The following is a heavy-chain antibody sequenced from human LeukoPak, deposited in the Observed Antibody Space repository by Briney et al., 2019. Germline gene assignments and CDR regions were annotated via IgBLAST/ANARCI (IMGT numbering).Heavy chain of an antibody. V-gene: IGHV3-23*01. D-gene: IGHD3-16*01. J-gene: IGHJ5*02. Sequence: GGSLRLSCAASGFTFSSYAMSWVRQAPGKGPEWVSAISGSGGSTYYADSVKGRFTISRDNSKNTLYLQMNSLRAEDTAVYYCAKDDRGSVENWFDPWGQGTLVTVSS. CDR3: AKDDRGSVENWFDP. CDR2: ISGSGGST. CDR1: GFTFSSYA.